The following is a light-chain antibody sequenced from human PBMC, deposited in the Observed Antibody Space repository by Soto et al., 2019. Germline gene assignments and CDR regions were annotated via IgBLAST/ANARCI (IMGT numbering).Light chain of an antibody. CDR3: GTWDSRLDTVV. J-gene: IGLJ2*01. Sequence: QSVLAQPPSISAAPGQKVTISCSGSSSNIGGNYVSWYQHVPRTAPKLLIYDNYKRASGSPDRFSASKSGTSATLGITGLQTGDEADYYCGTWDSRLDTVVFGGGTKLTVL. CDR2: DNY. CDR1: SSNIGGNY. V-gene: IGLV1-51*01.